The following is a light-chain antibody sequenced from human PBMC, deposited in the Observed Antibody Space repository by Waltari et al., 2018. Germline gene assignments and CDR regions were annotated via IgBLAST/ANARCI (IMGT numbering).Light chain of an antibody. CDR3: GSYTSSITLV. J-gene: IGLJ2*01. CDR1: SSDVGGYDY. CDR2: DVS. Sequence: QSALTQPASVSGSPGQSITIPCPGTSSDVGGYDYVSWYQQHPGKAPKLMIYDVSNRPSGVSNRFSGSKSGNTASLTISGLQADDEADYYCGSYTSSITLVFGGGTKLTVL. V-gene: IGLV2-14*03.